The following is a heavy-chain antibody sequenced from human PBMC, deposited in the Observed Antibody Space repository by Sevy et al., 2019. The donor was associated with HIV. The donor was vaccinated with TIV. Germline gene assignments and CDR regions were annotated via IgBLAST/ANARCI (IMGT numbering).Heavy chain of an antibody. CDR1: GFTFSSYA. D-gene: IGHD5-18*01. J-gene: IGHJ3*02. CDR2: ISYDGSNK. V-gene: IGHV3-30-3*01. CDR3: ARDRRWSDTAILTGAFDI. Sequence: GGSLSLSCAASGFTFSSYAMHWVRQAPGQGLEWVAVISYDGSNKSYDNSVKGRFTISRDNSKNKLDLQMNSLRAEDTAGYYCARDRRWSDTAILTGAFDIWGQGTMVTVSS.